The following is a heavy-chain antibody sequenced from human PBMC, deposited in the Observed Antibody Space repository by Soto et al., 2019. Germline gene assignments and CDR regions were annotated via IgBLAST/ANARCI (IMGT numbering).Heavy chain of an antibody. CDR3: ARERTRGFDP. J-gene: IGHJ5*02. CDR2: MNPNSGNT. Sequence: QVHLVQSGAEVRKPGASVKVSCKASGYTFTSYDINWVRQATGQGLEWMGWMNPNSGNTAYAQKFQGRVTMTRNTSITTAHMELGSLRSEDTAVYFCARERTRGFDPRGQGTLVTVSS. V-gene: IGHV1-8*01. CDR1: GYTFTSYD.